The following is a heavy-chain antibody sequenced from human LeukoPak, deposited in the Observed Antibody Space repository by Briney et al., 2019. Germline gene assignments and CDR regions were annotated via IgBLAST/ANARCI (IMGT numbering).Heavy chain of an antibody. CDR2: NNTNSGGT. V-gene: IGHV1-2*02. CDR1: VYTFTGYY. Sequence: GASVTISCKSSVYTFTGYYMHWVRQAPGQGPGWMGWNNTNSGGTNYAQKFQGRVTITRDTSISKAYMDLTKLRSDDTAVYYCARAGGYSDYDTCDYWGQGTLVTVSS. D-gene: IGHD5-12*01. J-gene: IGHJ4*02. CDR3: ARAGGYSDYDTCDY.